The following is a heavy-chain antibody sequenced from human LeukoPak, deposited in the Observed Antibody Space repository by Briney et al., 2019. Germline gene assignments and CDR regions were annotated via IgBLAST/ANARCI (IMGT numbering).Heavy chain of an antibody. CDR3: ARVRGLVAGTSKYYFDY. V-gene: IGHV3-9*01. J-gene: IGHJ4*02. CDR1: GFTFYDYA. D-gene: IGHD6-19*01. Sequence: PGGSLRLSCAASGFTFYDYAMHWVRQAPGKGLEWVSGISWNSGSIGYADSVKGRFTISRDNAKNSLYLQMNSLRAEDTAVYYCARVRGLVAGTSKYYFDYWGQGTLVTVSS. CDR2: ISWNSGSI.